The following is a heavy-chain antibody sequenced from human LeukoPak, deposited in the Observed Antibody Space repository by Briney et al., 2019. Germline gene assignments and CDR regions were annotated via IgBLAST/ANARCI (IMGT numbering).Heavy chain of an antibody. Sequence: PSETLSLTCTVSGGSISSYYWSWIRQPPGKGLEWIGYIYYSGSTNYNPSLKRRVSISLDKSRKQVSLKLSSVTAADTAVYYCASSIYYYDSSGYFDWGQGTLVTVSS. CDR2: IYYSGST. J-gene: IGHJ4*02. CDR3: ASSIYYYDSSGYFD. D-gene: IGHD3-22*01. V-gene: IGHV4-59*08. CDR1: GGSISSYY.